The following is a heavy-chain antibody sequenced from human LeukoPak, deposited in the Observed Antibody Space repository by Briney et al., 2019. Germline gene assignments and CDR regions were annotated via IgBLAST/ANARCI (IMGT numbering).Heavy chain of an antibody. CDR1: GFTFNDYA. Sequence: GGSLRLSCAASGFTFNDYAMHWVRQAPGKGLEWISFISWDGGSTYYADSVKGRFTISRDNSKNSLYLQMNILRADDTALYYCAKGDRGSGRATDYYFFYMDVRGKGTTVTVSS. CDR2: ISWDGGST. CDR3: AKGDRGSGRATDYYFFYMDV. D-gene: IGHD1-26*01. V-gene: IGHV3-43D*03. J-gene: IGHJ6*03.